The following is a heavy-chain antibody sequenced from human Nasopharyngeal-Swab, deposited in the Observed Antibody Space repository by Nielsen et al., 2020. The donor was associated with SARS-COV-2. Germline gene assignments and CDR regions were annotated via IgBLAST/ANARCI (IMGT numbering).Heavy chain of an antibody. V-gene: IGHV1-69*13. Sequence: SVKVSCKASGGTFSSYAISWVRQAPGQGLEWMGGIIPIFGTANYAQKFQGRVTITADESTSTAYMELSSLRSEDTAVYYCAGEVVAATKYYYYGMDVWGQGTTVTVSS. J-gene: IGHJ6*02. CDR2: IIPIFGTA. D-gene: IGHD2-15*01. CDR1: GGTFSSYA. CDR3: AGEVVAATKYYYYGMDV.